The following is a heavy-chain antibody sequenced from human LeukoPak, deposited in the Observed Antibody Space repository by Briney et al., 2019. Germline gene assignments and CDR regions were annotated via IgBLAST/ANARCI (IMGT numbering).Heavy chain of an antibody. V-gene: IGHV3-48*04. CDR1: GFTFSTYS. CDR2: ISSSSRTM. CDR3: AKDLGLYDYGGNIDP. J-gene: IGHJ5*02. D-gene: IGHD4-23*01. Sequence: PGGSLRLSCAASGFTFSTYSMNWVRQAPGKGLEWVSYISSSSRTMYYADSVKGRFTISRDNAKKSLYLQMNSLRAEDTAVYYCAKDLGLYDYGGNIDPWGQGTLVTVSS.